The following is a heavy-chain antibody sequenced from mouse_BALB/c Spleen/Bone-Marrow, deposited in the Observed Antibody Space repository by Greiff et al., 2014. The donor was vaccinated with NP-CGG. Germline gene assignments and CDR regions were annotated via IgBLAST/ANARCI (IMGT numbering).Heavy chain of an antibody. D-gene: IGHD1-2*01. CDR1: GYTFTSYW. CDR2: INPSNGRT. CDR3: ARYATATYWFAY. Sequence: QVQLKESGAKLAKPGASVKLSCKASGYTFTSYWMHWVKQRPGQGLEWIGEINPSNGRTNYNEKFKSKATLTVDKSSSTAYMQLSSLTSEDSAVYYCARYATATYWFAYWGQGTLVTVSA. V-gene: IGHV1S81*02. J-gene: IGHJ3*01.